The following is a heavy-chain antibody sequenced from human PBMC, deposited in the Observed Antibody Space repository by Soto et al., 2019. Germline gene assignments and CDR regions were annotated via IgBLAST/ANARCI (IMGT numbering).Heavy chain of an antibody. CDR3: ARESEDYGGPYGMDV. V-gene: IGHV3-30-3*01. J-gene: IGHJ6*02. CDR2: ISYDGSNK. Sequence: PGGSLRLSCAASGFTFSSYAMHWVRQAPGKGLEWVAVISYDGSNKYYADSVKGRFTISRDNSKNTLYLQMNSLRAEDTAVYYCARESEDYGGPYGMDVWGQGTTVTVSS. CDR1: GFTFSSYA. D-gene: IGHD4-17*01.